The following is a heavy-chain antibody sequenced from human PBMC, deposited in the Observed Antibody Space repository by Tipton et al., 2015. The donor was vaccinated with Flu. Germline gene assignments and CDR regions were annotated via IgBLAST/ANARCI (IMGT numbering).Heavy chain of an antibody. V-gene: IGHV1-69*05. CDR1: GGTFSSYA. CDR3: ARDGLLMVEPNWFDP. CDR2: IIPIFGTA. D-gene: IGHD3-22*01. Sequence: QSGAEVKKPGSSVKVSCKASGGTFSSYAISWVRQAPGQGLEWMGGIIPIFGTANYAQKFQGRVTMTTDTSTSTAYMELRSLRSDDTAVYYCARDGLLMVEPNWFDPWGQGTLVTVSS. J-gene: IGHJ5*02.